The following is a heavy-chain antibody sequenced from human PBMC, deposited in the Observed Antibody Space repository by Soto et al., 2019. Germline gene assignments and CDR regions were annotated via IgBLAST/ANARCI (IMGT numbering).Heavy chain of an antibody. J-gene: IGHJ3*02. CDR3: AREVAVAAHDAFDI. D-gene: IGHD6-19*01. CDR2: IIPILGIA. CDR1: GGTFSSYT. Sequence: ASVKVSCKASGGTFSSYTISWVREGPGQGLEWMGRIIPILGIANYAQKFQGRVTITADTSTSTAYMELSSLRSDDTAVYYCAREVAVAAHDAFDIWGRGTMVTVSS. V-gene: IGHV1-69*04.